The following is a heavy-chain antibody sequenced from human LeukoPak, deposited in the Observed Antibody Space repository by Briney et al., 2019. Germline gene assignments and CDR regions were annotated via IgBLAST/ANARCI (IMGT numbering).Heavy chain of an antibody. CDR1: GPFISSYY. CDR2: IYYSGST. Sequence: SETLSLTCTVSGPFISSYYWRWLRQPPGKALEWIGYIYYSGSTNYNPSLKSRVTISVDTSKNQFSLKLSSVTAADTALYYCASSLDSSGWYFGVYWGQGTLVTVSS. CDR3: ASSLDSSGWYFGVY. J-gene: IGHJ4*02. D-gene: IGHD6-19*01. V-gene: IGHV4-59*01.